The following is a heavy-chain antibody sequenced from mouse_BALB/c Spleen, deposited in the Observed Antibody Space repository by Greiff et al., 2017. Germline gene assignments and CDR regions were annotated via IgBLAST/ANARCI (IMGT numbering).Heavy chain of an antibody. CDR1: GFTFSSYT. Sequence: EVQLVESGGGLVKPGGSLKLSCAASGFTFSSYTMSWVRQTPEKRLEWVATISSGGSYTYYPDSVKGRFTISRDNAKNTLYLQMSSLKSEDTAMYYCTRDQGAYYPFAYWGQGTLVTVSA. V-gene: IGHV5-6-4*01. J-gene: IGHJ3*01. CDR2: ISSGGSYT. D-gene: IGHD2-10*01. CDR3: TRDQGAYYPFAY.